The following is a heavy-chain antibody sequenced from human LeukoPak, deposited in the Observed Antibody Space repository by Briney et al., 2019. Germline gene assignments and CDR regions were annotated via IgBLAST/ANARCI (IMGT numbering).Heavy chain of an antibody. CDR3: ARANIVLEPASEYYFDY. V-gene: IGHV1-18*01. CDR2: INTYNGDT. Sequence: ASVKVSCKASGYPFTSFGFSWVRQAPGKGLEWMGWINTYNGDTNYAQKVQGRVTMTTDTSTTTAHMELRSLRSDDTAIYYCARANIVLEPASEYYFDYWGQGTLVTVSS. D-gene: IGHD2-2*01. CDR1: GYPFTSFG. J-gene: IGHJ4*02.